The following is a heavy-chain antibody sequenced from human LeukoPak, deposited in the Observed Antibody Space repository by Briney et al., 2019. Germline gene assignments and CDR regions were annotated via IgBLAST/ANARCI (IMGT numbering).Heavy chain of an antibody. CDR3: AKHYYPIRDFDY. J-gene: IGHJ4*02. D-gene: IGHD3-10*01. Sequence: TSETLSLTCTISGDSINSYHWSWIRQPPGKGLEWIGYIYYSGTTNYNPSLKSRVTISVDTSKNQFSLKLSSATAADTAVYYCAKHYYPIRDFDYWGQGILVTVSS. CDR2: IYYSGTT. V-gene: IGHV4-59*08. CDR1: GDSINSYH.